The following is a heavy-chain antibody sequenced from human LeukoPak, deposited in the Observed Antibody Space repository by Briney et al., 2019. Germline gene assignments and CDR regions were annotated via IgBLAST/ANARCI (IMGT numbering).Heavy chain of an antibody. CDR1: GYIFTDYY. Sequence: ASVKVSCKSSGYIFTDYYMQWMRQAPGRGFEWMGWINPNNGGTRFAQNFQGRVSLTSDTSITTAYMELSSLTSDDTALYFCARDLIYSNMWELDLWGQGTLVTVSS. J-gene: IGHJ4*02. D-gene: IGHD1-26*01. CDR3: ARDLIYSNMWELDL. V-gene: IGHV1-2*02. CDR2: INPNNGGT.